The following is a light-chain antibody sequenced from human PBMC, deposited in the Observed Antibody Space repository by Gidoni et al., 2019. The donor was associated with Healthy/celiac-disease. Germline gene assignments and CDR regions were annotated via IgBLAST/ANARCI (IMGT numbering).Light chain of an antibody. J-gene: IGKJ4*01. CDR2: DAS. CDR1: QYISNY. CDR3: QQYDNLLPALT. Sequence: DIQMTQSTYSLSASVGDRVTITCQASQYISNYLNWYQQKPGKAPTLLIYDASNLETGVPSRFSGSGSGTDFTFTISSLQPEDIATYYCQQYDNLLPALTFGGGTKVEIK. V-gene: IGKV1-33*01.